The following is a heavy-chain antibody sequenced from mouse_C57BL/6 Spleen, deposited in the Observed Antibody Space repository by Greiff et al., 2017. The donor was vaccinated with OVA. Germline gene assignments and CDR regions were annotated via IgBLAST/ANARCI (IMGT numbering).Heavy chain of an antibody. D-gene: IGHD1-1*01. CDR3: ARRDYGSSYFDY. CDR1: GYTFTSYW. V-gene: IGHV1-59*01. J-gene: IGHJ2*01. Sequence: QVQLQQPGAELVRPGTSVKLSCKASGYTFTSYWMHWVKQRPGQGLEWIGVIDPSDSYTNYNQKFKGKATLTVDTSSSTAYMQLSSLTSEDSAVYYCARRDYGSSYFDYWGQGTTRTVSS. CDR2: IDPSDSYT.